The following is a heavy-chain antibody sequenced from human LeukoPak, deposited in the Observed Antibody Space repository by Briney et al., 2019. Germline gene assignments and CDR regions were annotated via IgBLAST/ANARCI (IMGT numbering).Heavy chain of an antibody. J-gene: IGHJ4*02. V-gene: IGHV4-34*01. CDR3: ARLSNYFDY. Sequence: PSETLSLTCAVYGGSFSGYYCSWIRQPPGKGLEWIGEINHSGSTNYNPSLKSRVTISVDTSKNQFSLKLSSVTAADTAVYYCARLSNYFDYWGQGTLVTVSS. CDR2: INHSGST. CDR1: GGSFSGYY.